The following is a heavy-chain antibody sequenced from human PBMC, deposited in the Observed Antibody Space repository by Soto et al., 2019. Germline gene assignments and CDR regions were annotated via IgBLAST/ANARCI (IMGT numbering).Heavy chain of an antibody. CDR2: IAWADDK. J-gene: IGHJ4*02. CDR1: GFSLSTSGMC. Sequence: SGPTLVNPTQTLTLTCTFSGFSLSTSGMCVSWIRQPPGKALEWLALIAWADDKYYSTSLKTRLTISKDTSKNQVVLTMTNMDPVDTAPYYCARIRYSGYEFDYWGQGTLVTVSS. CDR3: ARIRYSGYEFDY. V-gene: IGHV2-70*01. D-gene: IGHD5-12*01.